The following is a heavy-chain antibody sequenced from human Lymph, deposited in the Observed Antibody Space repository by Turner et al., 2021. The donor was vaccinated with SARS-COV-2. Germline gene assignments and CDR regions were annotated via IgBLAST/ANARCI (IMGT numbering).Heavy chain of an antibody. CDR1: GFTFSSDA. J-gene: IGHJ6*02. CDR3: AKVRSIFRVVIGGMDV. D-gene: IGHD3-3*01. Sequence: QVQLVESGGGVVQPGRSLRLSCAASGFTFSSDAMHWVRQAPGKGLEWVTVISYDGSNKYYADSVKGRFTISRDNSKNTLYLQMNSMRAEDTAVYYCAKVRSIFRVVIGGMDVWGQGTTVTVSS. V-gene: IGHV3-30*18. CDR2: ISYDGSNK.